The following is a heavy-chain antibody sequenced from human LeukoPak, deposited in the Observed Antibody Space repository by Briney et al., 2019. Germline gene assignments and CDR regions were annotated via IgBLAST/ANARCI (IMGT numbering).Heavy chain of an antibody. Sequence: SETQCLTCAVYGGSFSGYYWTWIRQPPGKGLEWIGEIYHSGSTNYNPSLKSRVTISVDTSKNQFSLKLTSVTAADTAVYYCARGRYGAYGDYWGQGTLVTVPS. J-gene: IGHJ4*02. CDR2: IYHSGST. CDR1: GGSFSGYY. CDR3: ARGRYGAYGDY. V-gene: IGHV4-34*01. D-gene: IGHD4/OR15-4a*01.